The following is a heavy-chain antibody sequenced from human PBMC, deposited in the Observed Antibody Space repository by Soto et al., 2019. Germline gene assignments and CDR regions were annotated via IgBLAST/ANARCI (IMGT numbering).Heavy chain of an antibody. J-gene: IGHJ5*02. CDR1: GGSISSGGYY. Sequence: SETLSLTCTVSGGSISSGGYYWSWIRQHPGKGLEWIGYIYYSGSTYYNPSLKSRVTISVDTSKNQFSLKLSSVTAADTAVYYCARVDVGYCSSTSCHPAEGWFDPWGQGTLVTVSS. CDR3: ARVDVGYCSSTSCHPAEGWFDP. V-gene: IGHV4-31*03. D-gene: IGHD2-2*01. CDR2: IYYSGST.